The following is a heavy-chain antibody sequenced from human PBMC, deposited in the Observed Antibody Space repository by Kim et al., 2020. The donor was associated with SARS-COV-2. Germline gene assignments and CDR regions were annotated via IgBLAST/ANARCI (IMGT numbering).Heavy chain of an antibody. CDR2: INHSGSV. Sequence: SETLSLTCAVYGGPFSGYHWSWVRQPPGKGLEWIGEINHSGSVIHNPSLKSRVSMSIDTSKNQFSLRLTSVTAADTAFYFCARGRAGVVPSPILGLGPHYYCFFLGVWGHGTPVTFSS. J-gene: IGHJ6*02. CDR3: ARGRAGVVPSPILGLGPHYYCFFLGV. CDR1: GGPFSGYH. D-gene: IGHD2-2*02. V-gene: IGHV4-34*01.